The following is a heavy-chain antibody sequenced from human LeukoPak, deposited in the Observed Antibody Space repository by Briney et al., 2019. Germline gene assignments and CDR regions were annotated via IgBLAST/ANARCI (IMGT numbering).Heavy chain of an antibody. CDR3: ARLEMATIGGGFDY. D-gene: IGHD5-24*01. J-gene: IGHJ4*02. V-gene: IGHV5-51*01. Sequence: GESLKISCKGSEYRFSSYWIGWVRQMPGKGPEWMGIICPGDSDTKYSPSFHGQVTISADKSISTAYLQWGSLKASDTAMYYCARLEMATIGGGFDYWGQGTLVTVSS. CDR1: EYRFSSYW. CDR2: ICPGDSDT.